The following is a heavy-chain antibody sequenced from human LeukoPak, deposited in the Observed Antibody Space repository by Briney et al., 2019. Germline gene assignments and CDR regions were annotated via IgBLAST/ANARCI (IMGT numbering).Heavy chain of an antibody. Sequence: NPSETLSLTCAAYGGSFSGYYWSWIRQPPGKGLEWIGEINHSGSTNYNPSLKSRVTISVDTSKNQFSLKLSSVTAADTAVYYCARGLDYYYYYGMDVWGQGTTVTVSS. CDR2: INHSGST. V-gene: IGHV4-34*01. J-gene: IGHJ6*02. CDR3: ARGLDYYYYYGMDV. CDR1: GGSFSGYY.